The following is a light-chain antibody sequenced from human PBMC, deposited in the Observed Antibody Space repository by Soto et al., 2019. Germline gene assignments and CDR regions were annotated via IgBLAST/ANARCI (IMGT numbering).Light chain of an antibody. Sequence: QSVLTQPASVSGSPGQSITISCTGTSSDVGGYNYVSWYRQHPGKAPKLMIYDVSNRPSGVSNRLSGSKSGNTASLTSSGLQAEDDADYYCSSYTSSSTLDVFGSGTKLTVL. CDR3: SSYTSSSTLDV. CDR1: SSDVGGYNY. CDR2: DVS. V-gene: IGLV2-14*01. J-gene: IGLJ1*01.